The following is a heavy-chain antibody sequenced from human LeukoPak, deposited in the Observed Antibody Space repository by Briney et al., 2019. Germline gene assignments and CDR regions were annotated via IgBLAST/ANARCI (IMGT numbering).Heavy chain of an antibody. J-gene: IGHJ3*02. CDR2: IRYDGSNK. CDR1: GFTFSSYG. D-gene: IGHD3-10*01. Sequence: QPGGSLRLSCAASGFTFSSYGMHWVRQAPGKGLEWVAFIRYDGSNKYYADSVKGRFTISRGNSKNTLYLQMNSLRAEDTAVYYCAKDLGELIPFDIWGQGTMVTVSS. CDR3: AKDLGELIPFDI. V-gene: IGHV3-30*02.